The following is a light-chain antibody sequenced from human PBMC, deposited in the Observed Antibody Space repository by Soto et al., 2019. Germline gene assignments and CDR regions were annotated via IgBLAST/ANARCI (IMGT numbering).Light chain of an antibody. J-gene: IGKJ4*01. CDR2: ATS. CDR1: QSVSSSY. V-gene: IGKV3-20*01. CDR3: QQYGSSSLT. Sequence: EIVLTQSPGTLSLSPGERATLSCRASQSVSSSYLVWYQQRPGQPPRLLIYATSNRAAGIPDRFTGTGSGTDFTLTIYRLEPEDSAVYYCQQYGSSSLTFGEGTKVEIK.